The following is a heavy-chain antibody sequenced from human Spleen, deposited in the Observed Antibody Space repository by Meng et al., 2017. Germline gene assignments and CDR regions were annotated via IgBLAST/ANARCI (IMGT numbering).Heavy chain of an antibody. Sequence: QLQQVGAGLLKPSETLSLTCVVSGGSFSDYYWSWIRQPPGKGLEWIGEINHSGSTNYNPSLESRATISVDTSQNNLSLKLSSVTAADSAVYYCARGPTTMAHDFDYWGQGTLVTVSS. J-gene: IGHJ4*02. D-gene: IGHD4-11*01. V-gene: IGHV4-34*01. CDR2: INHSGST. CDR3: ARGPTTMAHDFDY. CDR1: GGSFSDYY.